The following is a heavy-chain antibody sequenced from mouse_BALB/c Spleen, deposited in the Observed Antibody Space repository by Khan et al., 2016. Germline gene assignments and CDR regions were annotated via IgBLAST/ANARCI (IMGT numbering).Heavy chain of an antibody. V-gene: IGHV14-3*02. D-gene: IGHD2-4*01. Sequence: VQLKQSGAELVKPGASVKLSCTASGFNIKDTYMHWVKQRPEQGLEWIGRIDPANGNTKYDPKFQGKATITADKSSNTAYLQLSSLTSEDTAVYYCATMITLAYWGQGTLVTVSA. J-gene: IGHJ3*01. CDR3: ATMITLAY. CDR2: IDPANGNT. CDR1: GFNIKDTY.